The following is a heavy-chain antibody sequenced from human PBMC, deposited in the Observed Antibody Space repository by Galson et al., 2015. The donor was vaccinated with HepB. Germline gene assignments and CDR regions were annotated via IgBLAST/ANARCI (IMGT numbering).Heavy chain of an antibody. CDR3: ARVVRAAAPYFDY. CDR2: ISAYNGNT. V-gene: IGHV1-18*01. CDR1: GYTFTSYG. J-gene: IGHJ4*02. Sequence: SVKVSCKASGYTFTSYGISWVRQAPGQGLEWMEWISAYNGNTNYEQKFQGRVIMTTDTSTRTAYMELRRLRSDDTAVYYCARVVRAAAPYFDYWGQGTLVTVSS. D-gene: IGHD6-25*01.